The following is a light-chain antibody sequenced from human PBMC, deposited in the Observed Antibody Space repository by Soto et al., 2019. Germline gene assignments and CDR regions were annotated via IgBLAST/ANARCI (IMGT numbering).Light chain of an antibody. V-gene: IGLV2-14*03. J-gene: IGLJ1*01. CDR3: YSYTTGNTFV. CDR1: SSDVGGYNY. Sequence: QSALTQPASVSGSPGQSITLSCAGTSSDVGGYNYVSWYQHHPGKVPQLMIYDVSNRPSGVSNRFSGSKSGNTASLTISGRQPDDEADYYCYSYTTGNTFVFGTGTKLTVL. CDR2: DVS.